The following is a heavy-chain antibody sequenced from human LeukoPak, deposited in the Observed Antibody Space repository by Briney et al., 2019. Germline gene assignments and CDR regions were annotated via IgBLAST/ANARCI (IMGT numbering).Heavy chain of an antibody. CDR2: IIPIFGIA. D-gene: IGHD6-13*01. CDR3: RCHSSSYYYGMDV. V-gene: IGHV1-69*04. CDR1: GGTFSSYA. Sequence: SVKVSCKASGGTFSSYAISWVRQAPGQGLEWMGRIIPIFGIANYAQKFQGRVTITADKSTSTAYMELSSLRSEHTAVYYCRCHSSSYYYGMDVWGQGTTVTVSS. J-gene: IGHJ6*02.